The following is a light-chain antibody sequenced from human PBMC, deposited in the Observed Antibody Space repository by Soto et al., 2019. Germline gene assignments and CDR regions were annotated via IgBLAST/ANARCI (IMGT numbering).Light chain of an antibody. V-gene: IGLV2-23*01. CDR3: CSYADTNTYL. CDR1: SSDIGHYDY. J-gene: IGLJ1*01. Sequence: QSALTQPASVSGSPGQSITISCTGTSSDIGHYDYVSWYQQHPGKAPKLIIYEGTKWPSGVSNRFSGSKSGNTASLTISGLQAEDEADYYCCSYADTNTYLCGTGTKLTVL. CDR2: EGT.